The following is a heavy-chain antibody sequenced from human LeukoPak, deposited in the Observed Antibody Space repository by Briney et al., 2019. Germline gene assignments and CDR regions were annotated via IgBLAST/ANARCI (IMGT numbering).Heavy chain of an antibody. CDR2: IYHSGST. Sequence: PSETLSLTCTVSGYSISSGFYWGWIRQPPGKGLEWIGSIYHSGSTHYNSSLKSRVTISVDTSKNQLSLKLSSVTAADTAVYYCARAVASSGIDPWGQGTLVTVSS. V-gene: IGHV4-38-2*02. CDR3: ARAVASSGIDP. CDR1: GYSISSGFY. J-gene: IGHJ5*02. D-gene: IGHD5-12*01.